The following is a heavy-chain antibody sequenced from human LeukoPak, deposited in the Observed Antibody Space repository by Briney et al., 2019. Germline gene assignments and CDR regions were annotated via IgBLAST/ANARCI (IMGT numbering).Heavy chain of an antibody. CDR3: ATPFNYYDSREDYFDY. CDR2: INHSGST. V-gene: IGHV4-34*01. CDR1: GGSFSGYY. Sequence: SETLSLTCAVYGGSFSGYYWSWIRQPPGRGLEWIGEINHSGSTNYNPSLQSRATIPVATSKNQFSLNLSSVTAAGTAVYYCATPFNYYDSREDYFDYWGQGTLVTVSS. J-gene: IGHJ4*02. D-gene: IGHD3-22*01.